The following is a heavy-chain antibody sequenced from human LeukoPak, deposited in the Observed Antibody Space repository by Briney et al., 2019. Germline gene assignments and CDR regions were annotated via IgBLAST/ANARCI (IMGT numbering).Heavy chain of an antibody. CDR2: IYYSGST. CDR1: GGSISSYY. J-gene: IGHJ4*02. V-gene: IGHV4-59*08. CDR3: ATLEQDNYYGSRSPIDY. D-gene: IGHD3-10*01. Sequence: SETLSLTCTVSGGSISSYYWSWIRQPPGKGLEWIGYIYYSGSTNYNPSLKSRVTISVDTSKNQFSLKLSSVTAADTAVYYCATLEQDNYYGSRSPIDYWGQGTLVTVSS.